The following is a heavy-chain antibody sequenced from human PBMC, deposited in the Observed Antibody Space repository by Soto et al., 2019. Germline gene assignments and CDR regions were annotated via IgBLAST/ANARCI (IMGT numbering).Heavy chain of an antibody. D-gene: IGHD3-3*01. CDR1: GFTFNSFA. Sequence: QVHLVESGGGVVQPGRSLRLSCAASGFTFNSFAMHWVRQAPGKGLEWVAVISYHGSNKHYADSAEGRFTISRDNSKNTVYLKMNSLRGEDTAVYYCARECPGDFWSRFDDWGQGTLVTVSS. CDR2: ISYHGSNK. CDR3: ARECPGDFWSRFDD. J-gene: IGHJ5*02. V-gene: IGHV3-30-3*01.